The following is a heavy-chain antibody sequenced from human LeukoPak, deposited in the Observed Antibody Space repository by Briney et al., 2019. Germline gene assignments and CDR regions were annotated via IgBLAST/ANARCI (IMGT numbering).Heavy chain of an antibody. V-gene: IGHV4-34*01. J-gene: IGHJ3*02. CDR1: GGPLSGYY. D-gene: IGHD3-16*01. CDR2: INHSGST. CDR3: ARWGAFEI. Sequence: TSETLSLTCAVYGGPLSGYYWSWIRQPPGEGLEWIGEINHSGSTNYNPSLKSRVTISVDTSKNQISLKLTSATAADTAVYYCARWGAFEIWGQGTMVTVSS.